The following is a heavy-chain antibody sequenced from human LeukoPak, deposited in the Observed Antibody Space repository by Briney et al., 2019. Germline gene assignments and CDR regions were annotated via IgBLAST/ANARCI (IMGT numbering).Heavy chain of an antibody. J-gene: IGHJ4*02. V-gene: IGHV4-59*08. CDR3: ARTDSSGCQDY. D-gene: IGHD6-19*01. Sequence: PSETLSLTCTVSGGSISSYYWSWIRQPPGKGLEWIGYIYSSGSTNYDPSLKSRVTISVDTSKNQFSLKLSSVTAADTAVYYCARTDSSGCQDYWGQGTLVTVSS. CDR2: IYSSGST. CDR1: GGSISSYY.